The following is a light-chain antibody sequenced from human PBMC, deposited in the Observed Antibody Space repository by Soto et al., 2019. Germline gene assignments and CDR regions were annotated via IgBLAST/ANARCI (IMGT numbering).Light chain of an antibody. CDR2: DAY. Sequence: EIQMTQSPSILSASVGDRVTITCRASQSIRSWLAWYQQKPGKAPKLLIYDAYSLESGVPSRFSGRRSGTEFTLTIAGLQPEDFATYYCQQYESYSPLTFGGGTKVEIK. J-gene: IGKJ4*01. CDR3: QQYESYSPLT. V-gene: IGKV1-5*01. CDR1: QSIRSW.